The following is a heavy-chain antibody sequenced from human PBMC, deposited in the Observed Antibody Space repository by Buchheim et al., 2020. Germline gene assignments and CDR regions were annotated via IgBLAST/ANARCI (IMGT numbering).Heavy chain of an antibody. CDR3: ARGWGYSDY. Sequence: QVQLVESGGGVVQPGRSLRLSCAASGFTFSSYAMHWVRQAPGKGLEWVAVIPYDGSNKYYAGSVKGRFTISRANSKNTLYLQMNSLRAEDTAVYYCARGWGYSDYWGQGTL. CDR1: GFTFSSYA. V-gene: IGHV3-30*04. CDR2: IPYDGSNK. J-gene: IGHJ4*02. D-gene: IGHD6-13*01.